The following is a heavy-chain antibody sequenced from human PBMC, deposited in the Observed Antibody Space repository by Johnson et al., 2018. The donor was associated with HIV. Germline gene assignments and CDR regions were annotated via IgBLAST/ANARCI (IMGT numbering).Heavy chain of an antibody. Sequence: QVQLVESGGGVVQPGRSLRLSCAASGFTFSSYGMHWVRQAPGKGLEWVAFISYDGYNKFYADSVKGRFTFSRDNSKNTLYLQMNNLRAEDTAVYYCAREWSSSRWTYGCDIWGQGTMVTVSS. D-gene: IGHD6-13*01. CDR3: AREWSSSRWTYGCDI. V-gene: IGHV3-30*03. CDR2: ISYDGYNK. J-gene: IGHJ3*02. CDR1: GFTFSSYG.